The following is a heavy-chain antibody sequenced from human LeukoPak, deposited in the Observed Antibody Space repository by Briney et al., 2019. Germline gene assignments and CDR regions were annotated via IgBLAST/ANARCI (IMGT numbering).Heavy chain of an antibody. V-gene: IGHV3-15*01. CDR3: TAHLGYCSSTSCPDGFDI. CDR1: GFTFSNAG. D-gene: IGHD2-2*01. J-gene: IGHJ3*02. Sequence: SGGSLRLSCVASGFTFSNAGMRWVRQAPGKGLEWVGRIKSKTDGGTTDYAAPVKGRFTISRDDSKNTLYLQMNSLKTEDTAVYYCTAHLGYCSSTSCPDGFDIWGQGTMVTVSS. CDR2: IKSKTDGGTT.